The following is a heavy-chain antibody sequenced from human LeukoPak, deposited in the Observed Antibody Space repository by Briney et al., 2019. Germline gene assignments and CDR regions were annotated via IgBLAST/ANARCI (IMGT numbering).Heavy chain of an antibody. CDR3: ARDQRLYDILTGYSMGFFDY. D-gene: IGHD3-9*01. CDR2: IYNSGST. CDR1: GDSISSSSYY. Sequence: SETLSLTCTVSGDSISSSSYYWGWIRQPPGKGLEWIGSIYNSGSTYYNPSLKSRVTISVDTSKNQFSLNLYSVSAADTAVYHCARDQRLYDILTGYSMGFFDYWGQGTLVTVSS. V-gene: IGHV4-39*02. J-gene: IGHJ4*02.